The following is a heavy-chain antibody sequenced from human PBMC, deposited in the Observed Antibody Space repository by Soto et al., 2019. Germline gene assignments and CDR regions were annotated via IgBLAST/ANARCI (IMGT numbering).Heavy chain of an antibody. V-gene: IGHV3-33*01. CDR1: GFTFSSYG. Sequence: PGVSLRLSCAASGFTFSSYGMHWVRQAPGKGLEWVAVIWYDGSNKYYADSVKGRFTISRDNSKNTLYLQMNSLRAEDTAVYYCARDRQEAAIDTFDIWGQGAIVTV. CDR3: ARDRQEAAIDTFDI. J-gene: IGHJ3*02. D-gene: IGHD2-2*01. CDR2: IWYDGSNK.